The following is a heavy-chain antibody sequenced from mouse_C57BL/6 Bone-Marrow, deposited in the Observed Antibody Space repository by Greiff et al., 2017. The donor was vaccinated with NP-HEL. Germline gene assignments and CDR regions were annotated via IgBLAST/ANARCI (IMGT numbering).Heavy chain of an antibody. V-gene: IGHV14-2*01. CDR1: GFNIKGYY. Sequence: VQLQQSGAELVKPGASVKLSCTASGFNIKGYYMHWVKQRTEQGLEWIGRIDPEDGETKYDPKFQGKATITADTSSNTAYLQLSSLTSEDTAVYYWASEITTVVATYYAMDYWGQGTSVTVSS. CDR3: ASEITTVVATYYAMDY. J-gene: IGHJ4*01. CDR2: IDPEDGET. D-gene: IGHD1-1*01.